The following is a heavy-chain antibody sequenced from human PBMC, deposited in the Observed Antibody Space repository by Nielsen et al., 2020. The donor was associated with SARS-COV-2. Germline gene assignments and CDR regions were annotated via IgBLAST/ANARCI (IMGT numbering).Heavy chain of an antibody. CDR1: GFTFSSYA. J-gene: IGHJ1*01. Sequence: GESLKISCAASGFTFSSYAMHWVRQAPGKGLEWVAVISYDGSNKYYADSVKGRFTISRDNSKNTLYLQMNSLRAEDTAVYYCARDRGKGSSSWNQAGYFQHWGQGTLVTVSS. V-gene: IGHV3-30*04. CDR3: ARDRGKGSSSWNQAGYFQH. CDR2: ISYDGSNK. D-gene: IGHD6-13*01.